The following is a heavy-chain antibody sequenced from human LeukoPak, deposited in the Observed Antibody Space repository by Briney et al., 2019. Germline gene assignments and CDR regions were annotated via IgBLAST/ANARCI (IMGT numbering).Heavy chain of an antibody. V-gene: IGHV1-8*01. CDR2: RNPNSGRT. Sequence: ASVRVSCKASGYTFTNYDINWVRQATGQGLEWMGWRNPNSGRTGFAQKFQGRLTMTADTSISTAYMELSSLTSDDTAVYYCARGPVSTHGMDVWGQGTTVTVSS. CDR1: GYTFTNYD. J-gene: IGHJ6*02. D-gene: IGHD6-13*01. CDR3: ARGPVSTHGMDV.